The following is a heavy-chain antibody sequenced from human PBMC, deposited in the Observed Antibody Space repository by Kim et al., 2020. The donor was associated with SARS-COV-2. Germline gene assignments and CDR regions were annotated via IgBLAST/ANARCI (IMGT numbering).Heavy chain of an antibody. J-gene: IGHJ6*02. V-gene: IGHV3-33*01. Sequence: ADSVKGRFTISRDNSKNTLYLQMNSLRAEDTAVYYCARDRTSSYYYGMDVWGQGTTVTVSS. D-gene: IGHD1-7*01. CDR3: ARDRTSSYYYGMDV.